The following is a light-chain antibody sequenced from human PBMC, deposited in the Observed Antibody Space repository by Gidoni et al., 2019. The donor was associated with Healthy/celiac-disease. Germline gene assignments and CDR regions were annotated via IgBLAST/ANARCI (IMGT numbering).Light chain of an antibody. Sequence: EIVLTQSPATLSLSPGERATLSCRASQSVSSYLAWYQQKPGQAPRLLIYDASNRATVIPARFSGSGSGTDFTLTISSLEPEDFAVYYCQQRSNWPRTFXQXTKVEIK. CDR1: QSVSSY. CDR2: DAS. J-gene: IGKJ1*01. CDR3: QQRSNWPRT. V-gene: IGKV3-11*01.